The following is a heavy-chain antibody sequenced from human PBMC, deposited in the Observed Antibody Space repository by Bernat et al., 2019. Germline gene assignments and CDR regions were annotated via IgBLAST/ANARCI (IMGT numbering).Heavy chain of an antibody. CDR2: ISGSGGRI. CDR1: GFTFSSYA. D-gene: IGHD2-15*01. Sequence: EVQLLESGGGLVQPGGSLRLSCAASGFTFSSYAMCWVRQAPGKGLEWVSDISGSGGRIYYADSVKGRFTISRDNSKNTLYLQMNSLRAEDTAVYYCAAHATVTLDYWGQGTLVTVSS. CDR3: AAHATVTLDY. J-gene: IGHJ4*02. V-gene: IGHV3-23*01.